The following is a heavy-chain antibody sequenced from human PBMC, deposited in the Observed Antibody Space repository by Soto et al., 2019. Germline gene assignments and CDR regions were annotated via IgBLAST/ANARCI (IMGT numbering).Heavy chain of an antibody. J-gene: IGHJ4*02. D-gene: IGHD4-17*01. CDR2: IKTETDGETT. V-gene: IGHV3-15*01. CDR3: STDRTTVRTGFDY. Sequence: EVQLVESGGDLVKPGGSLRVSCAASGFTFSNAWMSWVRQAPGKGLEWVGRIKTETDGETTDYAAPVKGRFTISRDDSKNTLYLQMDSLRTEDTAVYYCSTDRTTVRTGFDYWGQGTLVTVSS. CDR1: GFTFSNAW.